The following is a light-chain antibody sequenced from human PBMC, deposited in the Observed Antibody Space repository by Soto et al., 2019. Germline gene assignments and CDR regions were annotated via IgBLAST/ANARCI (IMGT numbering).Light chain of an antibody. J-gene: IGLJ1*01. V-gene: IGLV2-8*01. Sequence: QSVLTQPPSASGSPGQSVAISCTGTSSDVGGYNYVPWYQQHPGKAPKLMIYEVNKRPSGVPDRFSGSKSGNTASLTVSGLQAEDEADYYCSSYAGSINVFGTGTKLTVL. CDR2: EVN. CDR1: SSDVGGYNY. CDR3: SSYAGSINV.